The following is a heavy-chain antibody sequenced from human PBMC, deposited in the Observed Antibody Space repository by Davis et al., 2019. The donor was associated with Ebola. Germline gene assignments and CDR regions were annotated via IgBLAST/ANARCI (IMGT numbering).Heavy chain of an antibody. J-gene: IGHJ6*02. CDR3: ARVPEYCSSTSCYTYYYYGMDV. D-gene: IGHD2-2*02. Sequence: PSETLSLTCTVSGGSISSYYWSWIRQPAGKGLEWIGRIYTSGSTNYNPSLKSRVTMSVDTSKNQFSLKLSSVTAADTAVYYCARVPEYCSSTSCYTYYYYGMDVWGQGTTVTVSS. CDR1: GGSISSYY. V-gene: IGHV4-4*07. CDR2: IYTSGST.